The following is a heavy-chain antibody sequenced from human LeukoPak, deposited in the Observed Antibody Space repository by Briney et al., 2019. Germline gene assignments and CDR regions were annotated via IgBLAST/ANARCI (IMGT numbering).Heavy chain of an antibody. D-gene: IGHD6-19*01. V-gene: IGHV4-59*01. CDR2: IYYSGST. J-gene: IGHJ3*02. Sequence: PSETLSLTCTVSGGSISSYYWSWIRQPPGKGLEWIGYIYYSGSTNYNPSLKSRVTISVDTSKNQFSLKLSSVTAADTAVYYCARVERTAVAGEAFDIWGQGTMVTVSS. CDR1: GGSISSYY. CDR3: ARVERTAVAGEAFDI.